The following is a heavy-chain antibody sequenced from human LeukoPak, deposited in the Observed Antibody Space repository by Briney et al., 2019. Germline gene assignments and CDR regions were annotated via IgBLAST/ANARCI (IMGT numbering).Heavy chain of an antibody. J-gene: IGHJ4*02. CDR3: ARPITGEIDY. CDR1: GFTFSNSA. CDR2: INNIASHI. D-gene: IGHD7-27*01. V-gene: IGHV3-21*01. Sequence: GGSLRLSCAAPGFTFSNSAMNWVRQAPGKGLEWVSSINNIASHIYYADSVRGRFTISRDNAKNSLYLQMNSLRAEDTAVYYCARPITGEIDYWGQGTLVTVSS.